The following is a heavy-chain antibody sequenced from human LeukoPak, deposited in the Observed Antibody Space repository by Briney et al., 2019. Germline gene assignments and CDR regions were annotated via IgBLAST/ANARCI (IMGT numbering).Heavy chain of an antibody. Sequence: SETLSLTCTVSAGSISSTSSYWGWIRQPPGKGLEWIGSIYYSGSTYYNPSLKRRVTISVDTSKNQFSLKLSSVTAADTAVYYCARDGSSGYYYDYWGQGTLVTVSS. J-gene: IGHJ4*02. D-gene: IGHD3-22*01. CDR3: ARDGSSGYYYDY. CDR1: AGSISSTSSY. CDR2: IYYSGST. V-gene: IGHV4-39*07.